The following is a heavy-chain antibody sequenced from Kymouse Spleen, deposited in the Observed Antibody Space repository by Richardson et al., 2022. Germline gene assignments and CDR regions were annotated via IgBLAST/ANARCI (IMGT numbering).Heavy chain of an antibody. CDR2: INHSGST. CDR3: ARRITGTSYYYYYGMDV. D-gene: IGHD1-7*01. J-gene: IGHJ6*02. CDR1: GGSFSGYY. V-gene: IGHV4-34*01. Sequence: QVQLQQWGAGLLKPSETLSLTCAVYGGSFSGYYWSWIRQPPGKGLEWIGEINHSGSTNYNPSLKSRVTISVDTSKNQFSLKLSSVTAADTAVYYCARRITGTSYYYYYGMDVWGQGTTVTVSS.